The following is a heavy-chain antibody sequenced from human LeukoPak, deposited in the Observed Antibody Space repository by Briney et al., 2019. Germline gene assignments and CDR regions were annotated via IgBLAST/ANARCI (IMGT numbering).Heavy chain of an antibody. CDR3: ARGGRYYDSRGYHREYYFDF. CDR1: GGSISSGGYC. D-gene: IGHD3-22*01. J-gene: IGHJ4*02. Sequence: SETLSLTCTVSGGSISSGGYCWSWIRQPPGKGLEWIGYIYHSGSTYYNPSLKSRVTISVDTSNNQFSLRLSSVTAADTAVYYCARGGRYYDSRGYHREYYFDFWGQGTLVTVSS. CDR2: IYHSGST. V-gene: IGHV4-30-2*01.